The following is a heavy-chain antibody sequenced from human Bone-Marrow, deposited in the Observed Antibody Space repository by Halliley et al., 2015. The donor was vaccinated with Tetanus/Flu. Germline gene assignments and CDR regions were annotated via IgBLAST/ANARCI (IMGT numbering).Heavy chain of an antibody. Sequence: QMQLVQSGGGVVRPGRSLTLSCAASEYIFNTYAIHWVRQAPGKGLEWVAVISHDGTNTYFAESVKGRFSVSRDPSRNTLRLEMNNLRREDTAIYYCAKDLEAYVSGRSSYGMDVWGQGTTVAVSS. CDR1: EYIFNTYA. V-gene: IGHV3-30*18. CDR3: AKDLEAYVSGRSSYGMDV. CDR2: ISHDGTNT. D-gene: IGHD3-10*01. J-gene: IGHJ6*02.